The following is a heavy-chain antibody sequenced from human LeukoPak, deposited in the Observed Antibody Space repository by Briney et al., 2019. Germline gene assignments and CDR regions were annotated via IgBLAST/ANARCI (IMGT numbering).Heavy chain of an antibody. CDR2: ISAYNGNT. J-gene: IGHJ4*02. CDR1: SYTFTSYG. D-gene: IGHD3-10*01. Sequence: ASVTVSCKASSYTFTSYGISWVRQAPGQGLEWMGWISAYNGNTNYAQKLQGRVTMTTDTSTSTAYMELRSLRSDDTAVYYCAGEAAYYYGSGSSLPNDYWGQGTLVTVSS. V-gene: IGHV1-18*01. CDR3: AGEAAYYYGSGSSLPNDY.